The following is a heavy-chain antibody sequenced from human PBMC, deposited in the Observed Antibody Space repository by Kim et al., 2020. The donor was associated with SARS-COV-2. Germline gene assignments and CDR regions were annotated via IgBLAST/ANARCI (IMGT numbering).Heavy chain of an antibody. CDR3: TTGTYDFWSGYYTDSFDY. CDR1: GFTFSNAW. D-gene: IGHD3-3*01. V-gene: IGHV3-15*01. J-gene: IGHJ4*02. CDR2: IKSKTDGGTT. Sequence: GGSLRLSCAASGFTFSNAWMSWVRQAPGKGLEWVGCIKSKTDGGTTDYAAPVKGRFTISRDDSKNTLYLQMNSLKTEDTAVYYCTTGTYDFWSGYYTDSFDYWGQGTLVTVSS.